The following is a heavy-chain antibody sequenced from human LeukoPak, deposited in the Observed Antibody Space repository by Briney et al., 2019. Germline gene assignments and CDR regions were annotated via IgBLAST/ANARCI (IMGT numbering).Heavy chain of an antibody. Sequence: PGGSLRLSCAASGFTFSSYSMNWVRQAPGKGLEWISYISTSSSGIYYADSVKGRFTISRDNAKNSLYLQMNSLRAEDTAVYFCARREVRGQGTLVTVSS. J-gene: IGHJ4*02. CDR3: ARREV. V-gene: IGHV3-48*01. CDR2: ISTSSSGI. CDR1: GFTFSSYS.